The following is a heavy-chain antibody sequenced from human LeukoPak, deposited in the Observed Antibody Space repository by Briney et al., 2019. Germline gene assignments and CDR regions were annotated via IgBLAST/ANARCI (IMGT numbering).Heavy chain of an antibody. J-gene: IGHJ5*02. Sequence: SETLSLTCTVSGGSISSSSYYWGWIRQPPGKELEWIGYVYHTGTTNYNPSLKSRVTISVDTSKNEFSLKMTSVTAADTAVYYCARGFASGWYSRYDPWGQGTLVTVSS. D-gene: IGHD6-19*01. CDR3: ARGFASGWYSRYDP. V-gene: IGHV4-61*05. CDR2: VYHTGTT. CDR1: GGSISSSSYY.